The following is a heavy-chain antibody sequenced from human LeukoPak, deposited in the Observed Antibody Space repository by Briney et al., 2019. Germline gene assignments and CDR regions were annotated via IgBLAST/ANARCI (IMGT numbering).Heavy chain of an antibody. J-gene: IGHJ6*03. CDR2: ISAYNGNT. Sequence: GASVKVSCKASGYTFTSYGISWVRQAPGQGLEWMGWISAYNGNTNYAQKLQGRVTMTTDTSTSTAYMELRSLRSDDTAVYYCARVVGALYYYYYMDAWGKGTTVTVSS. V-gene: IGHV1-18*01. D-gene: IGHD1-26*01. CDR3: ARVVGALYYYYYMDA. CDR1: GYTFTSYG.